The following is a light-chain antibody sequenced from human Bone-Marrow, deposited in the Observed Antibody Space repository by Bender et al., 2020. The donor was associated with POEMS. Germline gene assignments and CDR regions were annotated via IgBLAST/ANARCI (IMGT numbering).Light chain of an antibody. J-gene: IGLJ1*01. CDR2: EVS. CDR3: CSYEDSQYYV. Sequence: QSALTQPASVSGSPGQSITISCTGTSSDVGSYNLVSWYQQHPGKAPKLMIYEVSKRPSGVSNRFSGSRSGNTAYLTISGLQAEDEADYYCCSYEDSQYYVFGSGTEVIVL. V-gene: IGLV2-23*02. CDR1: SSDVGSYNL.